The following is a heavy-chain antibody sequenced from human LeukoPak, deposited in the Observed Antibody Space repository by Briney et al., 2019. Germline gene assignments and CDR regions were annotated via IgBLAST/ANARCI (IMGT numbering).Heavy chain of an antibody. CDR1: GFTFSSYA. D-gene: IGHD6-19*01. V-gene: IGHV3-23*01. CDR3: AKGLSGGWSLVDY. CDR2: ISGSGGST. Sequence: GGSLGLSCAAPGFTFSSYAMSWVRQAPGKGLEWVSAISGSGGSTYYADSVKGRFTISRDNSKNTLYLQMNSLRAEDTAVYYCAKGLSGGWSLVDYWGQGTLVTGSS. J-gene: IGHJ4*02.